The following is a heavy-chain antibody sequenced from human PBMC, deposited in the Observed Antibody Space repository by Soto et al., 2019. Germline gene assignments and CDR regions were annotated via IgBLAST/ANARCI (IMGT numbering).Heavy chain of an antibody. D-gene: IGHD4-17*01. CDR1: GFTFSNYA. V-gene: IGHV3-23*01. CDR2: ISGSGINT. J-gene: IGHJ6*02. Sequence: GGSLRLSCAVSGFTFSNYAFSWVRQAPGKGLEWVSAISGSGINTYYADSLKGRFTISRDNFMNTLHLEMNSLRAEDTAVYFCVKDXYGDYDPSQYFYYGMDVWGQGTTVTVSS. CDR3: VKDXYGDYDPSQYFYYGMDV.